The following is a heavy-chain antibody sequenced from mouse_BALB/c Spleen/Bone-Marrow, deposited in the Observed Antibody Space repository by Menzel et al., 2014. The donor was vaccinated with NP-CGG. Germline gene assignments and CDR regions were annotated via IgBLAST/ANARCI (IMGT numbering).Heavy chain of an antibody. CDR2: IYPGNNDT. J-gene: IGHJ4*01. CDR1: GYTFTIYW. Sequence: SGTVLARPGAPVKMSCKASGYTFTIYWMHWVKQRPGQGLEWIGTIYPGNNDTNYNQKFKGKAKLTAVTSTSTAYMELSSLTNEDSAAYYCTRSTGFYDGMDYWGQGTSVTVSS. CDR3: TRSTGFYDGMDY. V-gene: IGHV1-5*01.